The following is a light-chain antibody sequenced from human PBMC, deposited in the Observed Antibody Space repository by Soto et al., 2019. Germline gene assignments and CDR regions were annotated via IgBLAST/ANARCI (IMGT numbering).Light chain of an antibody. CDR1: QSVTNNY. CDR3: QQRSNWPPEIT. CDR2: DAS. J-gene: IGKJ5*01. Sequence: VVLTQSPCTLSLSPGERATLSCRASQSVTNNYFAWYKQKPGQAPRLLIYDASNRATGIPARFSGSGSGTDFTLTISSLEPEDFAVYYCQQRSNWPPEITFGQGTRLEI. V-gene: IGKV3-11*01.